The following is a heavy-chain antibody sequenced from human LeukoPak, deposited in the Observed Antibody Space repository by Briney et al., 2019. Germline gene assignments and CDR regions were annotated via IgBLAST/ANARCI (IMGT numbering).Heavy chain of an antibody. Sequence: GGSLRLSCAASGFTFSSYGMNWVRQAPGKGLEWVSYISSSSSTIYYADSVKGRFTISRDNAKNSLYLQMNSLRAEDTAAYYSARDFTVAAIRWFDPWGQGTLVTVSS. CDR2: ISSSSSTI. D-gene: IGHD5-12*01. J-gene: IGHJ5*02. V-gene: IGHV3-48*01. CDR3: ARDFTVAAIRWFDP. CDR1: GFTFSSYG.